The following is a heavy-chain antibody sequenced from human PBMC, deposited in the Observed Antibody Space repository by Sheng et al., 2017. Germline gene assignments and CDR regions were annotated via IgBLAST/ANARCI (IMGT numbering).Heavy chain of an antibody. D-gene: IGHD3-9*01. CDR3: AKDLESGDDILTGSNWFDP. CDR1: GFTFSSYG. J-gene: IGHJ5*02. Sequence: EVQLVESGGGLVQPGGTLRLSCAASGFTFSSYGMSWVRQAPGKGLEWVSAISGSGGSTYYADSVKGRFTISRDNSKNTLYLQMNSLRAEDTAVYYCAKDLESGDDILTGSNWFDPWGQGTLVTVSS. CDR2: ISGSGGST. V-gene: IGHV3-23*04.